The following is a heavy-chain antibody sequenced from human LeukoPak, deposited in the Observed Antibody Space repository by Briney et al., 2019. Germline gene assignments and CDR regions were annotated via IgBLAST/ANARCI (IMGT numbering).Heavy chain of an antibody. J-gene: IGHJ4*02. V-gene: IGHV3-33*01. CDR2: IWYDGSNK. CDR3: AREWYGDHGPFDY. D-gene: IGHD4-17*01. Sequence: PGRSLRLSCAASGFTFSSYGMHWVRQAPGKGLEWVAVIWYDGSNKYYADSVKGRFTISRDNSKNTLYLQMNSLRAEDTAVYYCAREWYGDHGPFDYWGQGTLVTVSS. CDR1: GFTFSSYG.